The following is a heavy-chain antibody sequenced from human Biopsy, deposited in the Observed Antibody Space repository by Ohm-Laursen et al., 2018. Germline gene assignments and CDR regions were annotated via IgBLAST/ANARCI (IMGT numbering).Heavy chain of an antibody. CDR2: ISWNSDTI. CDR1: GFTFEDYA. J-gene: IGHJ3*02. CDR3: AKDRRAVAGYDAFDI. Sequence: SLRLSCTASGFTFEDYAMHWVRQAPAKGLEWVSGISWNSDTIGYADSVKGRFTISRDNAKNSLYLQMNSLRAEDTALYYCAKDRRAVAGYDAFDIWGQGTMVTVSS. V-gene: IGHV3-9*01. D-gene: IGHD6-19*01.